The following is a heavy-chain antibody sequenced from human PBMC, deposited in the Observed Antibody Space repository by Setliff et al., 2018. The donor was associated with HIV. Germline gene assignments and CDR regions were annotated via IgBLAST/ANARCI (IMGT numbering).Heavy chain of an antibody. D-gene: IGHD3-10*01. Sequence: PSETLSLTCAVYGGSSSGYYWSWIRQPPGKGLEWIGEINHSGSTNYNPSLKSRVTISVDTSKNQFSLKLSSVTAADTAVYYCARVRGRYYYHYAMDVWGQGTTVTVSS. V-gene: IGHV4-34*01. CDR2: INHSGST. J-gene: IGHJ6*02. CDR3: ARVRGRYYYHYAMDV. CDR1: GGSSSGYY.